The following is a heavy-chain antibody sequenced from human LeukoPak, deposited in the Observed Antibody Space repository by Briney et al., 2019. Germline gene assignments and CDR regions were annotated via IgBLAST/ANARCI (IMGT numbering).Heavy chain of an antibody. CDR2: INYSGTVT. J-gene: IGHJ4*02. V-gene: IGHV3-23*05. CDR3: AKNRAYGGNSELVD. CDR1: GFTFSAYA. Sequence: GGSLRLSCAASGFTFSAYAMNWVRQAPGKGLEWVSGINYSGTVTKYADSVQGRFTISRDNSRNTLYLQMNSLRAEDTAVYYCAKNRAYGGNSELVDWGQGTLVTVSS. D-gene: IGHD4-23*01.